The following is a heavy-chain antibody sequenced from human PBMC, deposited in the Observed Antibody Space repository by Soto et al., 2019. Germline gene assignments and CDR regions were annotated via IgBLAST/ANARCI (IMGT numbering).Heavy chain of an antibody. CDR3: ARVGYDFWSGYLREAAQAFDY. D-gene: IGHD3-3*01. Sequence: SETLSLTCAVYGGSFSGYYWSWIRQPPGKGLEWIGEINHSGSTNYNPSLKSRVTISVDTSKNQFSLKLSSVTAADTAVYYCARVGYDFWSGYLREAAQAFDYWGQGALVTVSS. CDR2: INHSGST. V-gene: IGHV4-34*01. J-gene: IGHJ4*02. CDR1: GGSFSGYY.